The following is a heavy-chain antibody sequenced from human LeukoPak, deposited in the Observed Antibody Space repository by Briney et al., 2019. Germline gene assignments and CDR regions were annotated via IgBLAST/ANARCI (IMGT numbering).Heavy chain of an antibody. J-gene: IGHJ3*02. Sequence: AAVKVSCKASGYTFTSYGISWVRQAPGQGLEWTGWISAYNGNTNYAQKFQGRVTITTDTATSTAYMELRGLRSDDTAVYYCARDREYDYVWGSYRKKPDAFDIWGQGTMVTVSS. CDR2: ISAYNGNT. CDR1: GYTFTSYG. CDR3: ARDREYDYVWGSYRKKPDAFDI. V-gene: IGHV1-18*01. D-gene: IGHD3-16*02.